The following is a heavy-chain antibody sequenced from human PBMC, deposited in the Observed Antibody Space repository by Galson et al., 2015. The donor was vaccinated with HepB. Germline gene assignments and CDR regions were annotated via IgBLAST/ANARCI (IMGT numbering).Heavy chain of an antibody. CDR1: GFTFSDYY. CDR2: ISSSSSYT. CDR3: ARDFYGSGAFDI. J-gene: IGHJ3*02. V-gene: IGHV3-11*03. Sequence: SLRLSCAASGFTFSDYYMSWIRQAPGKGLEWVSYISSSSSYTNYADSVKGRFTISRDNTKNSLYLQMNSLRAEDTVVYYCARDFYGSGAFDIWGQGTMVTVSS. D-gene: IGHD3-10*01.